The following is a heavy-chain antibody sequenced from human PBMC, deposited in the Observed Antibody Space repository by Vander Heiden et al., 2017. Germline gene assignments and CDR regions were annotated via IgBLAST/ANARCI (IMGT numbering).Heavy chain of an antibody. D-gene: IGHD3-3*01. CDR1: GYTFTGYC. V-gene: IGHV1-2*02. Sequence: QVQLVQSGAEVKKPGASVKVSCKASGYTFTGYCMHWVRQAPGQGREWMGWINPNSGGTNYAQKFQGRVTMTRDTSTSTAYMELSRLRSDDTAVYYCARGATIFGYYYYYGMDVWGQGTTVTVSS. CDR3: ARGATIFGYYYYYGMDV. J-gene: IGHJ6*02. CDR2: INPNSGGT.